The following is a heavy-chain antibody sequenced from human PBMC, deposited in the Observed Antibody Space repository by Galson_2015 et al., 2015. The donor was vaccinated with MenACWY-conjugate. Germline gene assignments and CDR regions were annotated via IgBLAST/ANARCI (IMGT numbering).Heavy chain of an antibody. J-gene: IGHJ4*02. Sequence: SLGLSCAGSGFIFSSHWMHWVRQLPGEGLIWVSRMNGDGSIIDYADSVKGRFTTSRDNAKNMVFLQMDRLRAEDTAVYYCVRALNGDADYWGQGTLVTVSS. CDR1: GFIFSSHW. CDR3: VRALNGDADY. D-gene: IGHD2-21*02. V-gene: IGHV3-74*01. CDR2: MNGDGSII.